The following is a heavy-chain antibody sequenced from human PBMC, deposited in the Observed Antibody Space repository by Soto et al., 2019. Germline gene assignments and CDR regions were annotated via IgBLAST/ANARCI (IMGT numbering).Heavy chain of an antibody. CDR1: GFTFSNHG. Sequence: QVQLVESGGGVVQPGRSLRLSCAASGFTFSNHGMHWVRQAPGKGLEWVAVISYDSSDKYYADSVKGRFTISRDNSKNTLYLQMNSLRVEDTAVYYCATWGEVAGGIFDYWGQGTLVTVSS. D-gene: IGHD6-19*01. J-gene: IGHJ4*02. CDR3: ATWGEVAGGIFDY. V-gene: IGHV3-30*03. CDR2: ISYDSSDK.